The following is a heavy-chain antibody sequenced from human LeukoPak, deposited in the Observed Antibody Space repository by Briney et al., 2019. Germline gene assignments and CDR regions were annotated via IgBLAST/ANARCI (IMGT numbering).Heavy chain of an antibody. CDR1: GFTFSDYY. Sequence: GGSLRLSCAASGFTFSDYYMSWVRQAPGKGLEWVSYISRSGDIIYYADSVKGRFTISRDNAKNSLYLQMNSLRAEDTAVYYCAREDDSSGYRASFDIWGQGTMVTVSS. V-gene: IGHV3-11*01. CDR3: AREDDSSGYRASFDI. J-gene: IGHJ3*02. D-gene: IGHD3-22*01. CDR2: ISRSGDII.